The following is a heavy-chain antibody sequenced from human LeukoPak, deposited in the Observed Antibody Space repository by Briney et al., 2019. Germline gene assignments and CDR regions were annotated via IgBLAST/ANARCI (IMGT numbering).Heavy chain of an antibody. Sequence: SGPTLVKPTQTLTLTCTFSGFSLSTSGVGVGWIRQPPGKALQWLAVTYWNNDKSYSPSLKSRLTITKDTSKNQVVLIMTNMDPVDTATYYCAHKGRGSGSYTMWGQGTLVTVSS. J-gene: IGHJ1*01. CDR2: TYWNNDK. CDR3: AHKGRGSGSYTM. D-gene: IGHD3-10*01. CDR1: GFSLSTSGVG. V-gene: IGHV2-5*01.